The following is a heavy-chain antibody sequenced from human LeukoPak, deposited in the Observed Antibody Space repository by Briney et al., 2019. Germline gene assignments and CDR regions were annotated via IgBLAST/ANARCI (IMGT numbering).Heavy chain of an antibody. Sequence: GGSLRLSCAASGFTVSSNYMSWVRQAPGKGLEWVSVIYSGGSTYYADSVKGRFTISRDNSKNTLYLQMNSLRAEDTAVYYCARDLSGVAGYTYGRGIDYWGQGTLVTVSS. J-gene: IGHJ4*02. CDR2: IYSGGST. V-gene: IGHV3-66*01. CDR1: GFTVSSNY. D-gene: IGHD5-18*01. CDR3: ARDLSGVAGYTYGRGIDY.